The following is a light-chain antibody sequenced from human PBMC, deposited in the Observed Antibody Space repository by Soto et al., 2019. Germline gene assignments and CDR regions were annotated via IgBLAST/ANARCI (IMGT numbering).Light chain of an antibody. CDR3: QQYGISPIT. Sequence: EIVLTQSPGTLSLSPGERATLSCRASQSVSSTYLAWYQQKPGQAPRLRIYGASSRATGIPDRFSGSGSGPDFTLTISKLEPEDFAVYYCQQYGISPITFGQGTRLEI. CDR1: QSVSSTY. J-gene: IGKJ5*01. V-gene: IGKV3-20*01. CDR2: GAS.